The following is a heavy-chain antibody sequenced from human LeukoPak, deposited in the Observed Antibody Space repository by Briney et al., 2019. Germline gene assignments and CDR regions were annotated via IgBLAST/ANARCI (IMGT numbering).Heavy chain of an antibody. CDR3: VSTYYYDSSGYYPFDY. V-gene: IGHV3-64D*09. J-gene: IGHJ4*02. CDR1: GFTFSNNA. D-gene: IGHD3-22*01. CDR2: ISSNGGST. Sequence: GGSLRLSCSASGFTFSNNAMHWVRQAPGKGLEYVSGISSNGGSTHYADTVKGRFTISRDSSKNTLYLQMSSLRAEDTAVYYCVSTYYYDSSGYYPFDYWGQGTPVNVSS.